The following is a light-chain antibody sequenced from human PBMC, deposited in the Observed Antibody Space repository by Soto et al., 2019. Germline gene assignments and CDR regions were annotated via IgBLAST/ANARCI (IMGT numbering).Light chain of an antibody. V-gene: IGKV1-27*01. Sequence: DIQMTQSPSSLSASVGDRVTITCRASQGISNFLAWYQQKPGKVPKLLISAASTLQSGVPSRFSGSGSGTAFPLTITSLQPEAVATYYCQKYSSVITFGQGTRLEIK. J-gene: IGKJ5*01. CDR1: QGISNF. CDR3: QKYSSVIT. CDR2: AAS.